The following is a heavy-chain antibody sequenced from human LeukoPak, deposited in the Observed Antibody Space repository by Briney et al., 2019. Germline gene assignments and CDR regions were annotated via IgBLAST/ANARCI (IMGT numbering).Heavy chain of an antibody. J-gene: IGHJ3*01. CDR1: GFMFSDHY. CDR3: AKVVSPYSDNRAHDAFDV. V-gene: IGHV3-72*01. Sequence: PGGSLRLSCAASGFMFSDHYMDWVRQPPGKGLEWVGRIRNRARDYTTEYAASVEGRFTVSRDDSKNSLYLQMNSLRAEDTAVYYCAKVVSPYSDNRAHDAFDVWGQGTVVTVSS. CDR2: IRNRARDYTT. D-gene: IGHD3-22*01.